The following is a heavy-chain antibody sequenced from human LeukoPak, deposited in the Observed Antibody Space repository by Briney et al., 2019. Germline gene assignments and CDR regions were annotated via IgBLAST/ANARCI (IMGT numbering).Heavy chain of an antibody. CDR3: ARGSRT. CDR2: VNHSGST. J-gene: IGHJ5*02. D-gene: IGHD1-14*01. CDR1: GGXXXGYX. V-gene: IGHV4-34*01. Sequence: GGXXXGYXXSWIRQPPGKGLEWIGEVNHSGSTNYNPSLKSRVTISVDTSKNQFSLKLSSVTVADTAVYYCARGSRTWGQGTLVTVSS.